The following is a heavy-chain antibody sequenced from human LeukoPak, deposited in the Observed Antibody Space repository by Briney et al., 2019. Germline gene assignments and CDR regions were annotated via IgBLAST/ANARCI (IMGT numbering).Heavy chain of an antibody. CDR1: GFTFTDYY. J-gene: IGHJ4*02. V-gene: IGHV3-11*01. Sequence: GGSLRLSCAASGFTFTDYYMSWIRQAPGKGLEWVSYISISSTTIYYADSVKGRFTFSRDNAKNSLYLQMNSLRAEDTSVYYCARDVVWFGEGFDYWGQGTLVTVSS. CDR2: ISISSTTI. CDR3: ARDVVWFGEGFDY. D-gene: IGHD3-10*01.